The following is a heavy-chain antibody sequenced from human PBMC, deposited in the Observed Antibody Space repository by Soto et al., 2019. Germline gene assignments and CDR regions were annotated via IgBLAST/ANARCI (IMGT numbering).Heavy chain of an antibody. Sequence: SETLSLTCTVSGGSISSYYWSWIRQPPGKGLEWIGYIYYSGSTNYNPSLKSRVTISVDTSKNQFSLKLSSVTAADTAVYYCAKGRIIAVAGYALDIWGQGTMVTVSS. CDR2: IYYSGST. CDR3: AKGRIIAVAGYALDI. D-gene: IGHD6-19*01. J-gene: IGHJ3*02. CDR1: GGSISSYY. V-gene: IGHV4-59*01.